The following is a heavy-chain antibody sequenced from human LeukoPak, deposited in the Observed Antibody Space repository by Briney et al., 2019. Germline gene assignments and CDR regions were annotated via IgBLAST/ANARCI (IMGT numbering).Heavy chain of an antibody. CDR3: ARGIGDY. CDR2: IYYSGST. CDR1: GGSISSYY. Sequence: SETQSLTCTVSGGSISSYYWSWIRQPPGKGLEWIGYIYYSGSTNYNPSLKSRVTISVDTSKNQFSLKLSSVTAADTAVYYCARGIGDYWGQGTLVTVSS. J-gene: IGHJ4*02. D-gene: IGHD2-15*01. V-gene: IGHV4-59*01.